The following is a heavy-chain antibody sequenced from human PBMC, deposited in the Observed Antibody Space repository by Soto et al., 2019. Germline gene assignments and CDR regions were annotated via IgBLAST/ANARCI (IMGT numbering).Heavy chain of an antibody. CDR3: AREVWVAGLLYDVAF. V-gene: IGHV4-4*07. J-gene: IGHJ4*02. CDR1: DGSISGNF. CDR2: MSDNENE. D-gene: IGHD6-19*01. Sequence: PSETLSLTCTVFDGSISGNFLTLIRQPASKGLEWVGRMSDNENENHTPILESRVSLSKDTCKKHFSRDRISVNASDTAIYYCAREVWVAGLLYDVAFRGQGSLVTDSS.